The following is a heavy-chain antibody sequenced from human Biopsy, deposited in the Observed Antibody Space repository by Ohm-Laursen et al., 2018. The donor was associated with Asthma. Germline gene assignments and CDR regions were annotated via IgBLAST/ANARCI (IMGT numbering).Heavy chain of an antibody. CDR1: GFSFSDYY. CDR2: ISSSGRTK. D-gene: IGHD3-10*01. Sequence: SLRLSCAASGFSFSDYYMTWMRQAPGKGLEWVSSISSSGRTKYPAESVQGRFTISRDNAQKSLFLQMNSLRAEDTAVYYCAKDERLYYGSDSKYMQPVPLGDWGQGTLVIVSA. CDR3: AKDERLYYGSDSKYMQPVPLGD. J-gene: IGHJ4*02. V-gene: IGHV3-11*01.